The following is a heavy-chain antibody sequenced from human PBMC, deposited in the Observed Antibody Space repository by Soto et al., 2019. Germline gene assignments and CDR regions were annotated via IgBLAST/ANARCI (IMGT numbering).Heavy chain of an antibody. V-gene: IGHV1-69*01. Sequence: QVQLVQSGAEVKKPGSSVKVSCKASGATFSTNSTNWVRQAPGQGLEWMGEIIPIFGTANYAQKFQGRVTITADESTSTAYMELSSLRSEDTAVYYCARDGGRHSGGIDYWGQGTLVTVSS. CDR2: IIPIFGTA. D-gene: IGHD1-26*01. J-gene: IGHJ4*02. CDR3: ARDGGRHSGGIDY. CDR1: GATFSTNS.